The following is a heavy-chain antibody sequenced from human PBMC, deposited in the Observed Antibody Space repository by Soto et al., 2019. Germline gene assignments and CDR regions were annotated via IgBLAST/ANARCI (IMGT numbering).Heavy chain of an antibody. V-gene: IGHV3-30*18. J-gene: IGHJ6*02. CDR2: ISYDGSNK. CDR1: GFTFSNYG. Sequence: LRLSCAASGFTFSNYGMHWVRQAPGKGLEWVAVISYDGSNKYYADSVKGRFTISRDNSKNTLYLQMNSLRAEDTAVYYCAKILGYCSSSSCSKDYHYYYGMDVWGQGTTVTVSS. CDR3: AKILGYCSSSSCSKDYHYYYGMDV. D-gene: IGHD2-2*01.